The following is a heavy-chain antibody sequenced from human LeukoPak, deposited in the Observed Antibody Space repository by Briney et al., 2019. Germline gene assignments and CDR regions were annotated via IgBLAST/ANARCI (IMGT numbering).Heavy chain of an antibody. Sequence: PSETLSLTCTVSGGSISSGGYYWSWIRQHPGKGLEWIGYIYYSGSTYYNPSLKSRVTISVDTSKNHFSLKLSSVTAADTAVYYCARHFWSGYYSDWGQGTLVTVSP. V-gene: IGHV4-31*02. D-gene: IGHD3-3*01. CDR2: IYYSGST. CDR3: ARHFWSGYYSD. CDR1: GGSISSGGYY. J-gene: IGHJ4*02.